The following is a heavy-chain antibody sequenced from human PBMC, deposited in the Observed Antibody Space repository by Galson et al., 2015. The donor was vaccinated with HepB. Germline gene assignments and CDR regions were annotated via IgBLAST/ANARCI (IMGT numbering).Heavy chain of an antibody. CDR1: GYSFTNYW. J-gene: IGHJ6*02. D-gene: IGHD5-24*01. CDR3: ARLRGHDAYIGVYGMDV. V-gene: IGHV5-10-1*01. Sequence: QSGAEVKKPGESLRISCKSSGYSFTNYWISWVRQMPGKGLEWMGRVDPSDSYSDYSPSFQGHVSISVDKSISTAYLQWSSLKASDTAIYYCARLRGHDAYIGVYGMDVWGLGTTVTVSS. CDR2: VDPSDSYS.